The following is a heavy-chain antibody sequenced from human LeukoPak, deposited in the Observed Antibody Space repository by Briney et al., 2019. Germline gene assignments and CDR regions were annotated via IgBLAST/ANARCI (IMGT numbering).Heavy chain of an antibody. CDR3: ARGVFGSIFGVVTDNDYFDY. D-gene: IGHD3-3*01. CDR1: GGSISSGDYY. J-gene: IGHJ4*02. Sequence: SETLSLTCTVSGGSISSGDYYWSWIRQPPGKGLEWIGYIYYSGSTYYNPSLKSRVTISVDTSKNQFSLKLSSVTAADTAVYYCARGVFGSIFGVVTDNDYFDYWGQGTLVTVPS. CDR2: IYYSGST. V-gene: IGHV4-30-4*01.